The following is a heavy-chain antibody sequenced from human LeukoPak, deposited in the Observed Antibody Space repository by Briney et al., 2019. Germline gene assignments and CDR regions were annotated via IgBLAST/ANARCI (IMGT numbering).Heavy chain of an antibody. J-gene: IGHJ4*02. CDR1: GGSFSGCY. D-gene: IGHD3-22*01. V-gene: IGHV4-34*01. CDR2: FNHSGSI. Sequence: PSEPLSLTCAVCGGSFSGCYWRWMRQPPGEGLVWLGEFNHSGSINYNPSLKSRVTISVDTSKNQFSLKLSSVTAAGTAVYYCARGLPYYYDRRDYFDYWGQGTLVTVSS. CDR3: ARGLPYYYDRRDYFDY.